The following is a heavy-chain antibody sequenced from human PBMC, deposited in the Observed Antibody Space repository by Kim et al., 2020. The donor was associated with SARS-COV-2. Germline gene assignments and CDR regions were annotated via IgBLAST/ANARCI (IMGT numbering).Heavy chain of an antibody. CDR2: ISYDGSNK. Sequence: GGSLRLSCAASGFTFSSYAMHWVRQAPGKGLEWVAVISYDGSNKYYADSVKGRFTISRDNSKNTLYLQMNSLRAEDTAVYYCARGGGYCSGGSCYPGDY. J-gene: IGHJ4*01. CDR1: GFTFSSYA. CDR3: ARGGGYCSGGSCYPGDY. D-gene: IGHD2-15*01. V-gene: IGHV3-30*04.